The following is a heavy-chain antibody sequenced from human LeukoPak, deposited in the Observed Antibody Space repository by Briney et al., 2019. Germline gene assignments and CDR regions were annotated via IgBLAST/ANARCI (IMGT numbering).Heavy chain of an antibody. CDR3: ARNDVDTAFFDY. J-gene: IGHJ4*02. V-gene: IGHV4-39*01. CDR2: FYYSGST. D-gene: IGHD5-18*01. CDR1: GGSISSSSYY. Sequence: PSETLSLTCTVSGGSISSSSYYWGWIRQPPGKGLEWIGSFYYSGSTYYNPSLKSRVTISVDTSKNQFSLKLSSVTAADTAVYYCARNDVDTAFFDYWGQGTLVTVSS.